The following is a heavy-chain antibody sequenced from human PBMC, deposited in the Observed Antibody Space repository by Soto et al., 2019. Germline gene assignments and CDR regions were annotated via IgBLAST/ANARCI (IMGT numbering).Heavy chain of an antibody. Sequence: SETLSLTCTVSGGSISSYYWSWIRQPPGKGLEWIGYIYYSGSTNYNPSLKSRVTITRDMSTSTAYMELSSLRSEDTAVYYCAAGKHDRSGLYYYYGMDVWGQGTTVTVSS. CDR2: IYYSGST. D-gene: IGHD3-22*01. CDR3: AAGKHDRSGLYYYYGMDV. J-gene: IGHJ6*02. V-gene: IGHV4-59*03. CDR1: GGSISSYY.